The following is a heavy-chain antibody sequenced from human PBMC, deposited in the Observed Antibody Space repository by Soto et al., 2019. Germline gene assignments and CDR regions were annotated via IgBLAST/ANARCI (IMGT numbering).Heavy chain of an antibody. CDR3: ARVGGINWFDP. Sequence: SETLSLTCAVYGGSFSGYYWSWIRQPPGKGLEWIGYIYYSGSTYYNPSLKSRVTISVDTSKNQFSLKLSSVTAADTAVYYCARVGGINWFDPWGQGTLVTV. J-gene: IGHJ5*02. V-gene: IGHV4-34*09. CDR2: IYYSGST. CDR1: GGSFSGYY. D-gene: IGHD3-16*01.